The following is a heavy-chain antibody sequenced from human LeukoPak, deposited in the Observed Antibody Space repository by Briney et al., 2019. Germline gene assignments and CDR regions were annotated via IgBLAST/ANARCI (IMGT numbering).Heavy chain of an antibody. V-gene: IGHV1-2*02. Sequence: ASVKVSCKASGYTFTGYYMHWVRQAPGQGLEWMGWINPNSGGTNYAQKFQGRVTMTRDTSISTAYMELSRLRSDDTAVYYCARVMVRGVNIIDYWGQGTLVTVS. CDR1: GYTFTGYY. CDR2: INPNSGGT. CDR3: ARVMVRGVNIIDY. J-gene: IGHJ4*02. D-gene: IGHD3-10*01.